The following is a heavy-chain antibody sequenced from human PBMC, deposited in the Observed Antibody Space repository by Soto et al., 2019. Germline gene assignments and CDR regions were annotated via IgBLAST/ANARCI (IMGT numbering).Heavy chain of an antibody. CDR1: GFTFSSYA. CDR3: AKRTVGWYFDL. Sequence: EVQLLESGGGLVQPGGSLRPSCAASGFTFSSYAMNWVRQAPGKGLEWVSVISGSGGSTYYADAVKGRFTISRDNSKNTLYRQMNSLRAEDTAVYYCAKRTVGWYFDLWGRGTLVTVSS. J-gene: IGHJ2*01. CDR2: ISGSGGST. V-gene: IGHV3-23*01. D-gene: IGHD4-17*01.